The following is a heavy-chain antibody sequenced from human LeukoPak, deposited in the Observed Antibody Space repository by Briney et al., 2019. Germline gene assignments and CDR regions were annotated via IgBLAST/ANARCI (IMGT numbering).Heavy chain of an antibody. D-gene: IGHD4-11*01. J-gene: IGHJ5*02. V-gene: IGHV1-2*02. CDR3: ARPMTTVTTSWFDP. CDR2: INPNSGGT. Sequence: GASVKVSCKASGYTFTGYYMHWGRQAPGQGLEWMGWINPNSGGTNYAQKFQGRVTMTRDTSISTAYMELSRLRSDDTAVYYCARPMTTVTTSWFDPWGQGTLVTVSS. CDR1: GYTFTGYY.